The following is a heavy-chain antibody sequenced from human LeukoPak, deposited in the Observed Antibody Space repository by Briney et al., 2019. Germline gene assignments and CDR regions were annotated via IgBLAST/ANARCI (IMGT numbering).Heavy chain of an antibody. V-gene: IGHV5-51*01. J-gene: IGHJ6*02. D-gene: IGHD3-10*02. CDR1: GYSFTSYW. CDR3: VRMFPAGLYYYYYGMDV. CDR2: IYPGDSDT. Sequence: GESLKISCKGSGYSFTSYWIGWVRQMPGKGLEWMGIIYPGDSDTRYSPSFQGQVTISADKSISTAYLQWSSLKASDTAMYYCVRMFPAGLYYYYYGMDVWGQGTTVTDSS.